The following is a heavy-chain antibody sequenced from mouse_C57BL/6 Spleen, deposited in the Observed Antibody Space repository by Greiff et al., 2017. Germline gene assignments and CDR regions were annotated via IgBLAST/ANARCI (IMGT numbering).Heavy chain of an antibody. J-gene: IGHJ2*01. Sequence: DVQLVESGGGLVKPGGSLKLSCAASGFTFSSYAMSWVRQTPEKRLEWVATISDGGSYTYYPDNVKGRFTISRDNAKNNLYLQMSHLKSEDTAMYYCARDPFITTVVHYFDYWGQGTTLTVSS. CDR1: GFTFSSYA. V-gene: IGHV5-4*01. CDR3: ARDPFITTVVHYFDY. CDR2: ISDGGSYT. D-gene: IGHD1-1*01.